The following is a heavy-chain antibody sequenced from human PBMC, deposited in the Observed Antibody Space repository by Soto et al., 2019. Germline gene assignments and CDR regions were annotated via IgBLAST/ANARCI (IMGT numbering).Heavy chain of an antibody. J-gene: IGHJ4*02. Sequence: SETLSLTCTVSGGSISSYYWSWIRQPPGKGLEWIGYIYYSGSTNYNPSLKSRVTISVDTSKNQFSLKLSSVTAADTAVYYCARHRDFWSGQEIDYWGQGTLVNVSS. CDR2: IYYSGST. D-gene: IGHD3-3*01. CDR1: GGSISSYY. CDR3: ARHRDFWSGQEIDY. V-gene: IGHV4-59*08.